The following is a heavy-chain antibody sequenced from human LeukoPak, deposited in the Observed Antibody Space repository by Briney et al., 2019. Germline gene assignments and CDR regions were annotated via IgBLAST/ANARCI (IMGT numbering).Heavy chain of an antibody. V-gene: IGHV3-30*18. CDR2: ISYDGSNK. Sequence: PRRSLRLSCAASGFTFSSYGMHWVRQAPGQGLEWVAVISYDGSNKYYADSVKGRFTISRDNSKNTLYLQMNSLRAEDTAVYYCAKDGAYGSGSLDYWGQGTLVTVSS. CDR3: AKDGAYGSGSLDY. J-gene: IGHJ4*02. CDR1: GFTFSSYG. D-gene: IGHD3-10*01.